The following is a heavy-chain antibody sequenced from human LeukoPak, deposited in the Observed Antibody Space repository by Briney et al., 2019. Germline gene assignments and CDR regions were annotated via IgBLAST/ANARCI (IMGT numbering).Heavy chain of an antibody. D-gene: IGHD3-22*01. J-gene: IGHJ4*02. CDR2: IIPIFGTA. CDR3: ARVSLSDYYYDSSGYYNPLTQ. V-gene: IGHV1-69*05. CDR1: GGTFSSYA. Sequence: ASVKVSCKASGGTFSSYAISWVRQAPGQGLEWMGGIIPIFGTANYAQKFQGRVTITTDESTSTAYMELSSLRSEDTAVYSCARVSLSDYYYDSSGYYNPLTQWGQGTLVTVSS.